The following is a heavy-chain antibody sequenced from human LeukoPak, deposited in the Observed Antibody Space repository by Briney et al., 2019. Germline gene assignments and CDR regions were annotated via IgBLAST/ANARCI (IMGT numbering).Heavy chain of an antibody. CDR3: ARGGSYSSGWYVDY. D-gene: IGHD6-19*01. CDR1: GYTLTELS. V-gene: IGHV1-24*01. Sequence: EASVKVSCKVSGYTLTELSMHWVRQAPGKGLEWMGGFDPEDGETIYAQKFQGRVTMTEDTSTDTAYMELSSLRSEDTAVYYCARGGSYSSGWYVDYWGQGTLVTVSS. J-gene: IGHJ4*02. CDR2: FDPEDGET.